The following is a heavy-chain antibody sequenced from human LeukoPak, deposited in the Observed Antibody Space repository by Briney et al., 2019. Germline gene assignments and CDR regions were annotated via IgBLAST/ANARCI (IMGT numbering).Heavy chain of an antibody. CDR3: ARAVDYCRSASCYERYYYYMDV. D-gene: IGHD2-2*01. CDR1: GGSISSYY. V-gene: IGHV4-59*01. CDR2: VYYTGNT. J-gene: IGHJ6*03. Sequence: SETLSLSCTVSGGSISSYYWSWIRQPPGKGLEWIGYVYYTGNTNHNPSLKSRVTMSVDTSKNQFSLKLSSVTAADTAVYYCARAVDYCRSASCYERYYYYMDVWGKGTTVTVSS.